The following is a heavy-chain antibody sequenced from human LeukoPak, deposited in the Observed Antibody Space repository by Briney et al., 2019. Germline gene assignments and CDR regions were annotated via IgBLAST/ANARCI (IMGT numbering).Heavy chain of an antibody. CDR1: GGPISSSSYY. J-gene: IGHJ4*02. CDR2: IYYSGST. V-gene: IGHV4-39*01. D-gene: IGHD5-24*01. CDR3: ARLKLAPLQSAKERDY. Sequence: SETLSLTCTVSGGPISSSSYYWGWIRQPPGTGLEWIGSIYYSGSTYYNPSLKSRVTISVDTSKNQFSLKLSSVTAADTAVYYCARLKLAPLQSAKERDYWGQGTLVTVSS.